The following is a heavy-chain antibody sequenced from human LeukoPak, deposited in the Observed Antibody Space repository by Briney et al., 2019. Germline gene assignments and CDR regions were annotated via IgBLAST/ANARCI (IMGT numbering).Heavy chain of an antibody. D-gene: IGHD3-22*01. V-gene: IGHV3-53*01. CDR2: LYSGGST. CDR3: ASGLGYSSGYWPSFDY. Sequence: GGSLRLSCAASGFTVSSNYMSWVRQAPGKGLEWVSVLYSGGSTYYADSVKGRFTMSRDNPKNTLYLQMNSLRPEDTAVYYCASGLGYSSGYWPSFDYWGQGTLVTVSS. J-gene: IGHJ4*02. CDR1: GFTVSSNY.